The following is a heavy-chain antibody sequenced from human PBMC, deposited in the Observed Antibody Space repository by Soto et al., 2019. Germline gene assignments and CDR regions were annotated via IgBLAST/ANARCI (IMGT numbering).Heavy chain of an antibody. J-gene: IGHJ4*02. CDR2: IYPGDSDT. CDR3: ARLGEDIVATTYFDY. CDR1: GYSFTSYW. D-gene: IGHD5-12*01. Sequence: PGESLKISCKGSGYSFTSYWIGWVRQMPGKGLEWMGIIYPGDSDTRYSPSFQGQVTISEDKSISTAYLQWSSLKASDTAMYYCARLGEDIVATTYFDYWGQGTLVTVSS. V-gene: IGHV5-51*01.